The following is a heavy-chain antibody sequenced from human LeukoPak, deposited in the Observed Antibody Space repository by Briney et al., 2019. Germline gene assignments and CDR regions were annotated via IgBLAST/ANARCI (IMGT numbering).Heavy chain of an antibody. J-gene: IGHJ4*02. CDR3: ARADIHFTILHS. Sequence: GGSLRLSCAVSGFPFSFFEINWVRQAPGKGLEWVSNIASSGRTRYYADSVKGRFTISRDNAKNSLYLQMNSLRVDDTAVYYCARADIHFTILHSWGQGTLVTVSS. D-gene: IGHD3-3*01. CDR1: GFPFSFFE. V-gene: IGHV3-48*03. CDR2: IASSGRTR.